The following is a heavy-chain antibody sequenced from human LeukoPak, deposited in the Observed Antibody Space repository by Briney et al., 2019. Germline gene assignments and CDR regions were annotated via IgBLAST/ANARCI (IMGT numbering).Heavy chain of an antibody. CDR1: GFTFSSYS. CDR2: IKQDGSGK. D-gene: IGHD6-6*01. CDR3: ARYSSSFVGY. Sequence: GGSLRLSCAASGFTFSSYSMSWVRQAPGKGLEWVANIKQDGSGKNYVGSVKGRFTIARDNAKNSLYLQMNSLRAEDTAVYYCARYSSSFVGYWGQGTLVTVSS. J-gene: IGHJ4*02. V-gene: IGHV3-7*03.